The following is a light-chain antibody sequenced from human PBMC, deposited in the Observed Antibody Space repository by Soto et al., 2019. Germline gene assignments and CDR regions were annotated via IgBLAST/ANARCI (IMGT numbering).Light chain of an antibody. J-gene: IGKJ2*01. Sequence: EVVLTQXPGTLSLSPGERATLXCRVSQSXSSNYVAWYQQKPGQAPRLLIFDTSTRATGIPDRFSGSGSGTDFILTISRLDPEDFAVYYCQLYDNSLYTFGQGTKLEIK. CDR3: QLYDNSLYT. CDR2: DTS. V-gene: IGKV3-20*01. CDR1: QSXSSNY.